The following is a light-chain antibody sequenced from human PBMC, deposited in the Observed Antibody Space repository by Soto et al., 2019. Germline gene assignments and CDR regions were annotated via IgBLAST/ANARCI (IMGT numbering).Light chain of an antibody. V-gene: IGKV1-27*01. CDR2: AAS. CDR1: LGFNKD. CDR3: QNHDSVPRM. Sequence: DIQMTQSPSSLSASVGDTVTITCRASLGFNKDLAWFQQRPGKVPKLLIYAASTLQSGVTSRFRGSRSGTDFPDIISSLQPEEVANLHCQNHDSVPRMFGQGTKVEL. J-gene: IGKJ1*01.